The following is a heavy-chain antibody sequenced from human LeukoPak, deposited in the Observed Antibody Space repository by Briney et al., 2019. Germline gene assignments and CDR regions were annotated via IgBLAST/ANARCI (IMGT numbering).Heavy chain of an antibody. CDR2: ISAYNGHT. D-gene: IGHD2-15*01. Sequence: ASVKVSSKASVYTFTNYGISWVRHAPGQGLEWMGWISAYNGHTDSAQKFQGRVTMTTDTSTSTAYMELRSLRSDDTATYYCARASAQWSDYWGQGTLVTVSS. J-gene: IGHJ4*02. CDR3: ARASAQWSDY. CDR1: VYTFTNYG. V-gene: IGHV1-18*01.